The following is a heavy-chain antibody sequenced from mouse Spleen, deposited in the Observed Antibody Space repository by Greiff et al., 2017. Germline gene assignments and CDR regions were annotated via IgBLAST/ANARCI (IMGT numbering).Heavy chain of an antibody. CDR1: GYTFTEYI. Sequence: VHLVESGAELVKPGASVKLSCKASGYTFTEYIIHWVKQRSGQGLEWIGWFYPGSGSIKYNEKFKDKATLTADKSSSTVYMELSRLTSEDSAVYFCARQLWPKGYYAMDYWGQGTSVTVSS. D-gene: IGHD1-1*02. V-gene: IGHV1-62-2*01. J-gene: IGHJ4*01. CDR3: ARQLWPKGYYAMDY. CDR2: FYPGSGSI.